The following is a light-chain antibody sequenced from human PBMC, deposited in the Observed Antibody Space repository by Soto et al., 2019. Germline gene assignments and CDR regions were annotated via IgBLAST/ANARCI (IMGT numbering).Light chain of an antibody. J-gene: IGKJ5*01. CDR2: DAS. V-gene: IGKV1-13*02. CDR3: QQFHTYPVT. Sequence: PSSLSAAVGDRVTITCRASQGISGALAWYQQKPGRAPTLLIYDASSLESGVPSRFSGSESGTDFTLTISSLQAEDFATYYCQQFHTYPVTFGQGTRLENK. CDR1: QGISGA.